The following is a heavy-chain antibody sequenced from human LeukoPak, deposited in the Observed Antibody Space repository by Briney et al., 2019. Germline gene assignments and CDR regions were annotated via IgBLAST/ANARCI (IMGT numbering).Heavy chain of an antibody. CDR3: ARVPPPYYGSGYYYYMDV. Sequence: SETLSLTCAVSGGSISSYYWSWIRQPPGKGLEWIGYIYYSGSTNYNPSLKSRVTISVDTSKNQFSLKLSSVTAADTAVYYCARVPPPYYGSGYYYYMDVWGKGTTVTISS. V-gene: IGHV4-59*01. J-gene: IGHJ6*03. CDR1: GGSISSYY. D-gene: IGHD3-10*01. CDR2: IYYSGST.